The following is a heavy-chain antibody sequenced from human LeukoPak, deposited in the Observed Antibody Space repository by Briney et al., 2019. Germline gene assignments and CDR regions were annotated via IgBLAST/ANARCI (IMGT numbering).Heavy chain of an antibody. CDR2: IYSSGST. CDR3: ARTKGGIAAADAYFDY. V-gene: IGHV4-39*01. J-gene: IGHJ4*02. Sequence: TSETLSLTCTVSGASISGSGYYWGWIRQPPGKGLEWIGSIYSSGSTYYNASLQSRVTISIETSKNQISLRLNSVTAADTAVYYCARTKGGIAAADAYFDYWGQGTLVTVSS. CDR1: GASISGSGYY. D-gene: IGHD6-13*01.